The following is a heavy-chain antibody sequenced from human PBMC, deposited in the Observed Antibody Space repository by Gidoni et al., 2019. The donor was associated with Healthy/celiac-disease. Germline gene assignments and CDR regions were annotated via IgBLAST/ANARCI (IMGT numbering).Heavy chain of an antibody. CDR1: GFPFSDNS. Sequence: EVLLLESGGGLVQPGGSLRLSCAASGFPFSDNSMSWVRQAPGKGLEWVSTIGASGGTYNADSVKGRFTIFRDNSKSTLYLQMNSLRAEDTAVYYCAKRLYQLQGTSLAYFDYWGQGTLVAVSS. J-gene: IGHJ4*02. V-gene: IGHV3-23*01. CDR2: IGASGGT. CDR3: AKRLYQLQGTSLAYFDY. D-gene: IGHD2-2*01.